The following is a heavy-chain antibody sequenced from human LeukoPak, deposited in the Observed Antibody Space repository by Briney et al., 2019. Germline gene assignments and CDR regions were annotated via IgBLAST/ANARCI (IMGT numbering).Heavy chain of an antibody. Sequence: PGGSLRLSCAASGFTSGSYEMNWVRQAPGKGLEWVAYIGTIISTTYYADSVKGRFTVSRDDAKSSLYLQMSSLRAEDTAIYYCARSVYDLRGQRLVPGLDYWGQGTLVTVSS. V-gene: IGHV3-48*03. CDR1: GFTSGSYE. J-gene: IGHJ4*02. CDR2: IGTIISTT. CDR3: ARSVYDLRGQRLVPGLDY. D-gene: IGHD6-13*01.